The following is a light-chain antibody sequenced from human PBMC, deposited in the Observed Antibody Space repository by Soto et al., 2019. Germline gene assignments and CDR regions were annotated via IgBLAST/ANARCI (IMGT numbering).Light chain of an antibody. Sequence: DFVMTQSPESLAVSLGEKATINCKSSQSILHSPNNKNFLAWYQQKPGQSPKLLISWASTRESGVPDRFSGSRSGTAFTLTITSLQAKDAAVYYCQQYYSSPLFTFGQGTKLEIK. CDR2: WAS. J-gene: IGKJ2*01. CDR3: QQYYSSPLFT. V-gene: IGKV4-1*01. CDR1: QSILHSPNNKNF.